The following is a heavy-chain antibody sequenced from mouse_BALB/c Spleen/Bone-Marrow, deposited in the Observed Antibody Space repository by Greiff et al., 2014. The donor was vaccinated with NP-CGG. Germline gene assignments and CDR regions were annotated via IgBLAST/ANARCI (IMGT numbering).Heavy chain of an antibody. J-gene: IGHJ4*01. CDR1: GFAFSGYD. V-gene: IGHV5-12-1*01. CDR2: ISSGGSNT. Sequence: DVMLVESGGGLVKPGGSLKLSCAASGFAFSGYDMSWVRQTPEKRLEWVAYISSGGSNTYYPETVNGRFTISRDKAKNTLYLKMNSLKSEDTAMYYCARQRGYAYAMDYWGQGTSVTVSS. CDR3: ARQRGYAYAMDY. D-gene: IGHD2-2*01.